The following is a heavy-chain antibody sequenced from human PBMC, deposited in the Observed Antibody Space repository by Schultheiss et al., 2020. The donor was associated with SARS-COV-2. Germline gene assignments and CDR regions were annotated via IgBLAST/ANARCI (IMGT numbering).Heavy chain of an antibody. Sequence: GGSLRLSCAASGFTFSSYEMNWVRQAPGKGLEWVSYISSSGSTIYYADSVKGRFTISRDNAKNSLYLQMNSLRAEDTALYYCARSDGYSYGRPFDYWGQGTLVTVSS. CDR1: GFTFSSYE. V-gene: IGHV3-48*03. CDR3: ARSDGYSYGRPFDY. J-gene: IGHJ4*02. D-gene: IGHD5-18*01. CDR2: ISSSGSTI.